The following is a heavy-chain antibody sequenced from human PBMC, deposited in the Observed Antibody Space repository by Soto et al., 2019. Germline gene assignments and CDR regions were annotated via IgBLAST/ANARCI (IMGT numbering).Heavy chain of an antibody. CDR2: ISTSVDRP. CDR3: ARGARGYCSGAACYPREC. D-gene: IGHD2-15*01. Sequence: WGSLRLSCAGSGFTFSGYAMTWVRQDPGKGLEWVSVISTSVDRPDYADSVKGRFTISRDNSRSTLYLQMNSLKAEDTAIYYCARGARGYCSGAACYPRECWGQEIRVSISP. CDR1: GFTFSGYA. J-gene: IGHJ4*02. V-gene: IGHV3-23*01.